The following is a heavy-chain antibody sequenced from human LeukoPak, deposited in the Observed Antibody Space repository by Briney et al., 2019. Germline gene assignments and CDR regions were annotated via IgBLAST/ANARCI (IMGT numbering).Heavy chain of an antibody. CDR1: GFSLGTSGVG. V-gene: IGHV2-5*02. CDR2: IYWDDDK. J-gene: IGHJ5*02. CDR3: AHLGVVVPAGLSNWFDP. D-gene: IGHD2-2*01. Sequence: KESGPTLVKPTQTLTLTCTFSGFSLGTSGVGVGWIRQPPGKALEWLALIYWDDDKRYSPSLKSRLTITKDTSKNQVVLTMTNMDPVDTATYYCAHLGVVVPAGLSNWFDPWGQGTLVTVSS.